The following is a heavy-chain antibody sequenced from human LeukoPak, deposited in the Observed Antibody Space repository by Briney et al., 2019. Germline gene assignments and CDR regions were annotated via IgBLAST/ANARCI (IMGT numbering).Heavy chain of an antibody. D-gene: IGHD6-13*01. J-gene: IGHJ5*02. V-gene: IGHV4-34*01. CDR3: ARGYSSSWYFNWFDP. CDR1: GGSFSDYY. Sequence: SETLSLTCAVYGGSFSDYYWSWIRQPPGKGLEWIGSIYYSGSTYYNPSLKSRVTISVDTSKNQFSLKLSSVTAADTAVYYCARGYSSSWYFNWFDPWGQGTLVTVSS. CDR2: IYYSGST.